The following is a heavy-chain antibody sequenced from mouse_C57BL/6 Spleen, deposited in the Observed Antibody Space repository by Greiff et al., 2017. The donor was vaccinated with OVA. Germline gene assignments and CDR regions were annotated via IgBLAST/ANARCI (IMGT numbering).Heavy chain of an antibody. CDR1: GFTFSDYG. CDR3: AREGYYGNPDV. Sequence: EVKLVESGGGLVKPGGSLKLSCAASGFTFSDYGMHWVRQAPEKGLEWVAYISSGSSTIYYADTVKGRFTISRDNAKNTLFLQMTSLRSEDTAMYYCAREGYYGNPDVWGTGTTVTVSS. CDR2: ISSGSSTI. D-gene: IGHD2-1*01. V-gene: IGHV5-17*01. J-gene: IGHJ1*03.